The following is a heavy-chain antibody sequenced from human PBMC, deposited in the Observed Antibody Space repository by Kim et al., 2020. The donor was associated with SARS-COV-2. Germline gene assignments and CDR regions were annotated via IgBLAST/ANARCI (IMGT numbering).Heavy chain of an antibody. CDR3: ARDLSGYYGMDV. D-gene: IGHD3-10*01. Sequence: KYYADSGKGRFTTARANSKNTLYLKRNSLRAEATAVYYCARDLSGYYGMDVWGQGTTVTVSS. CDR2: K. J-gene: IGHJ6*02. V-gene: IGHV3-33*01.